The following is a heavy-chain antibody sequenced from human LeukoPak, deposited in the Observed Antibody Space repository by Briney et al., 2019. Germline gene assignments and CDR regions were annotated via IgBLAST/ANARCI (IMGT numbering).Heavy chain of an antibody. CDR2: IDPSDSYT. CDR3: ARHVSDILTGHAFDN. V-gene: IGHV5-10-1*01. D-gene: IGHD3-9*01. Sequence: GESLRISCKGSGYSFTSYWISWVRQMPGKGLEWMGRIDPSDSYTNYSPSFQGHVTISADKSISTAYLQWSSLKASDTAMYYCARHVSDILTGHAFDNWGQGTMVTVSS. CDR1: GYSFTSYW. J-gene: IGHJ3*02.